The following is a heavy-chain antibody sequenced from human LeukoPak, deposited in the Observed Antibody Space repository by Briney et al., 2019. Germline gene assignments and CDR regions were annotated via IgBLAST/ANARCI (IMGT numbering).Heavy chain of an antibody. CDR3: ARGILPSSFDY. Sequence: PSETLSLTCTVSGGSISSSSYYWGWIRQPPGKGLEWIGSIYYSGSTYYNPSLKSRVTISVDTSKNQFSLKLSSVTAADTAVYYCARGILPSSFDYWGQGTLVTVSS. CDR1: GGSISSSSYY. CDR2: IYYSGST. V-gene: IGHV4-39*07. J-gene: IGHJ4*02. D-gene: IGHD1-26*01.